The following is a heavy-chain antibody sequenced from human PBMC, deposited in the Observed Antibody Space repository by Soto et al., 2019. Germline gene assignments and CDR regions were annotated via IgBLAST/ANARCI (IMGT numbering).Heavy chain of an antibody. J-gene: IGHJ5*02. CDR1: GGTFSSYA. V-gene: IGHV1-69*13. CDR2: IIPIFGTA. Sequence: SVKVSCKASGGTFSSYAISWVRQAPGQGLEWMGGIIPIFGTANYAQKFQGRVTITADESTSTAYMELSSLRSEDTAVYYCARARASGSGSYLWFDPWGQGTLVTVSS. CDR3: ARARASGSGSYLWFDP. D-gene: IGHD3-10*01.